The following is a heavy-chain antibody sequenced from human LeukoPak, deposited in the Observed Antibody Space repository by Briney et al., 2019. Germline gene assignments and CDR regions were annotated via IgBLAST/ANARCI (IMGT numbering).Heavy chain of an antibody. CDR1: GYSISGGYY. J-gene: IGHJ4*02. CDR2: IYHSGSA. CDR3: ARHYQTVNYYFDF. Sequence: TSETLSLXCAVYGYSISGGYYWGWIRQPPGQGLEWIGSIYHSGSAYYNPSLKSRVTISADTSKNQFSLGLSSVTAADTAVYYCARHYQTVNYYFDFWGQGTLVTVSS. V-gene: IGHV4-38-2*01. D-gene: IGHD1-7*01.